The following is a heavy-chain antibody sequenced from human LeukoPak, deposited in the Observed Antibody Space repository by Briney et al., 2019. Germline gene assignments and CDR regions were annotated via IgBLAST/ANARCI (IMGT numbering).Heavy chain of an antibody. CDR3: ARLFTRAWEYRYGMDV. Sequence: SSETLSFTGTGAGGSIRTDGSYWAWIRQPPGKGLEWIGSIYIDGITHYNSSLQSRVTLSIDTSKNHFSLRLPSVTAADTAVFYCARLFTRAWEYRYGMDVWGQGTAVTVSS. V-gene: IGHV4-39*02. CDR1: GGSIRTDGSY. D-gene: IGHD1-26*01. J-gene: IGHJ6*02. CDR2: IYIDGIT.